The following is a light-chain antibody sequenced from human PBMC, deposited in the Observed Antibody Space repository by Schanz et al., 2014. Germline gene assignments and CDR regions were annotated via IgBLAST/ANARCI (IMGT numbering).Light chain of an antibody. Sequence: EIVMTQSPATLSLSPGERATLSCRASQGVRTNLAWYQQRFGQAPRLLIYDASNRATGIPARFSGSGSGTEFTLTISRLEPEDFAVYYCQQYGSSPYTFGQGTKLEIK. J-gene: IGKJ2*01. CDR1: QGVRTN. V-gene: IGKV3-20*01. CDR3: QQYGSSPYT. CDR2: DAS.